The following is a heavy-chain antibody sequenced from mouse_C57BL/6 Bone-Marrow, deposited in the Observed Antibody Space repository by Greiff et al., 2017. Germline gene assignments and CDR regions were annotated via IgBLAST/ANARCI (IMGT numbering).Heavy chain of an antibody. Sequence: QVQLQQSGAELVRPGASVKLSCKASGYTFTDYYMHWVKQRPGQGLEWIGRIDPENGDTNYTEKFKGKATLTADTSSSTAYMQLSSLTSEDSAVYCCTSDEYDGGGDYWGQGTTVTVSS. CDR1: GYTFTDYY. J-gene: IGHJ2*01. V-gene: IGHV1-76*01. D-gene: IGHD2-4*01. CDR2: IDPENGDT. CDR3: TSDEYDGGGDY.